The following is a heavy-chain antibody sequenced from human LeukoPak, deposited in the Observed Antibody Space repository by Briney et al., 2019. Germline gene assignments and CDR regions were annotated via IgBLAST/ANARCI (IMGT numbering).Heavy chain of an antibody. V-gene: IGHV4-59*11. Sequence: PSETLSLTCTVSGGSISSHYWSWIRQPPGKGLEWIGYIYYSGSTNYNPSLKSRVTISVDTSKNQFSLKLSSVTAADTAVYYCARDYGYRPYYYYYMDVWGKGTTVTVSS. D-gene: IGHD5-18*01. CDR1: GGSISSHY. J-gene: IGHJ6*03. CDR2: IYYSGST. CDR3: ARDYGYRPYYYYYMDV.